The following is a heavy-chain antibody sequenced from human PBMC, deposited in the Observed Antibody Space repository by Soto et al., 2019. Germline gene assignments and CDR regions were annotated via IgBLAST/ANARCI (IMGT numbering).Heavy chain of an antibody. V-gene: IGHV1-18*01. Sequence: QVQLVQPGAGVKKLGASVKFSSKASGYTFPSYGITGVRQPPGKGLGGWGWISAYNGNTNYAQKLQGRVTMTTDTSTSTAYMELRSLRSDDTAVYYCARRNVVPAAIDDSELDYWGQGTLVTVSS. CDR2: ISAYNGNT. CDR3: ARRNVVPAAIDDSELDY. J-gene: IGHJ4*02. D-gene: IGHD2-2*01. CDR1: GYTFPSYG.